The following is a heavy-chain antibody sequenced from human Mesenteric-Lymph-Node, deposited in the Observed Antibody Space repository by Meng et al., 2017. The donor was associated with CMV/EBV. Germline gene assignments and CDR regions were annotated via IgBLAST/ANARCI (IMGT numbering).Heavy chain of an antibody. V-gene: IGHV3-15*01. J-gene: IGHJ4*02. Sequence: GGSLRLSCAASGFTFSTAWMSWVRQAPGKGLEWVGRIKSKTDGGTTDYAAPVKGRFTISRDDSKNTLYLQMNSLKTEDTAVYYCTTGSTRFLEWLTDWGQGTLVTVSS. CDR3: TTGSTRFLEWLTD. D-gene: IGHD3-3*01. CDR2: IKSKTDGGTT. CDR1: GFTFSTAW.